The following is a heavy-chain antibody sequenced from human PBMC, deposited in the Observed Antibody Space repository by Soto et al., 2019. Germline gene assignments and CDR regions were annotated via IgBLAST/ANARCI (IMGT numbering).Heavy chain of an antibody. CDR1: GGSIGSGGYS. Sequence: SETLSLTCAVSGGSIGSGGYSWTWIRQPPGKGLEWIGYIYHSGSTYYNPSLKSRVTISVDRSKNQFSLKLNSVTAADTAVYYCARVPDVWGQGTTVTVSS. CDR3: ARVPDV. V-gene: IGHV4-30-2*01. J-gene: IGHJ6*02. CDR2: IYHSGST.